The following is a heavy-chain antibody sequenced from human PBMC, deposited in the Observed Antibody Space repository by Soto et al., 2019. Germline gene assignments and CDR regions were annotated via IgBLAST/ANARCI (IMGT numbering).Heavy chain of an antibody. CDR3: ARDDSSGYFFQYYYYGMDV. J-gene: IGHJ6*02. V-gene: IGHV1-3*01. Sequence: QVQLVQSGAEVKKPGASVKVSCKASGYTFTSYAMHWVRQAPGQRLEWMGWINAGNGNTKYSQKFQGRVTITRDTSASTAYMELSSLRSEDTAVYYCARDDSSGYFFQYYYYGMDVWGQGTTVTVSS. CDR2: INAGNGNT. D-gene: IGHD3-22*01. CDR1: GYTFTSYA.